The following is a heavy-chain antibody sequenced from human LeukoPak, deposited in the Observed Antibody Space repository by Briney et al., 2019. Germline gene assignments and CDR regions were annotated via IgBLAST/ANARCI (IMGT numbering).Heavy chain of an antibody. J-gene: IGHJ6*02. Sequence: PGGSLRLSCAASGFTFSSYEMNWVRQAPGKGLEWVSYISSSGSTIYYADSVKGRFTISRDNAKNSLYLQMNSLRAEDTAVYYCARDGGYDILTGYYWVYYGMDVWGQGTTVTVSS. CDR2: ISSSGSTI. CDR3: ARDGGYDILTGYYWVYYGMDV. D-gene: IGHD3-9*01. CDR1: GFTFSSYE. V-gene: IGHV3-48*03.